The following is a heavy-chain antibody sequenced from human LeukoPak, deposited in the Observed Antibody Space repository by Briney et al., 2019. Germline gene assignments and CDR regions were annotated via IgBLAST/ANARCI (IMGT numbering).Heavy chain of an antibody. D-gene: IGHD6-13*01. V-gene: IGHV3-30*18. CDR1: GFTFSSYG. Sequence: GGSLRLSCAASGFTFSSYGMHWVRQAPGKGLEWVAVISYDGSNKYYADSVKGRFTISRDNSKNTLYLQMNSLRAEDTAVYYCAKDYVAAAGSYYYYGMDVWGQGTTVTVSS. J-gene: IGHJ6*02. CDR3: AKDYVAAAGSYYYYGMDV. CDR2: ISYDGSNK.